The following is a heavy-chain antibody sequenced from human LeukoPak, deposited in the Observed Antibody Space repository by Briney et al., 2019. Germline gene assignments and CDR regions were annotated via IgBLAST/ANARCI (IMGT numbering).Heavy chain of an antibody. Sequence: PGGSLRLSCAASGFTFNIYAMTWVRQAPGKGLEWVSAISGSGGSTYYADSVKGRFTISRDNSKNTLYLQMNSLRAEDTAVYCCARDLGATGYSSSWYLSGAYYYGMDVWGQGTTVTVSS. V-gene: IGHV3-23*01. CDR3: ARDLGATGYSSSWYLSGAYYYGMDV. J-gene: IGHJ6*02. CDR1: GFTFNIYA. D-gene: IGHD6-13*01. CDR2: ISGSGGST.